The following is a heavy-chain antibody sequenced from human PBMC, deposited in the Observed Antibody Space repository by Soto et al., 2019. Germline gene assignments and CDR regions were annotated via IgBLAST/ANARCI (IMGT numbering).Heavy chain of an antibody. J-gene: IGHJ6*03. CDR1: GGSISSYY. CDR3: ARVAYSSSYYYYMDG. D-gene: IGHD6-6*01. CDR2: IYYSGST. Sequence: SETLSLTCTVSGGSISSYYWSWIRQPPGKGLEWIGYIYYSGSTNYNPSLKSRVTISVDTSKNQFSLKLSSVTAADTAVYYCARVAYSSSYYYYMDGWGKATTVTVAS. V-gene: IGHV4-59*01.